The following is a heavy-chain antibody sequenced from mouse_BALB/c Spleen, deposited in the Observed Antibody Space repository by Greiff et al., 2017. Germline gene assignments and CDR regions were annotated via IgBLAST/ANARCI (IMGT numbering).Heavy chain of an antibody. CDR2: IDPYNGGT. CDR3: ARLYYGSSYYFDY. J-gene: IGHJ2*01. Sequence: VQLQQSGPELGKPGASVKISCKASGYSFTGYNMYWVKQSHRKSLEWIGYIDPYNGGTSYNQKSKGKATLTVDKSSSTAYMHLNSLTSEDSAIYYCARLYYGSSYYFDYWGQGTTLTVSS. D-gene: IGHD1-1*01. CDR1: GYSFTGYN. V-gene: IGHV1S135*01.